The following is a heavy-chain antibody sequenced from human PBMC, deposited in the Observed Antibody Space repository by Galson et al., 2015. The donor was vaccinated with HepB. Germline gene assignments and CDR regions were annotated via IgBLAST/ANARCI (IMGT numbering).Heavy chain of an antibody. V-gene: IGHV4-39*07. Sequence: SETLSLTCTVSGGSISSSSYYWGWIRQPPGKGLEWIGSIYYSGSTYYNPSLKSRVTMSVDTSKNQFSLKLSSVTAADTAVYYCARVGTRKNASTWPVRYWGQGTLVTVSS. D-gene: IGHD6-13*01. J-gene: IGHJ4*02. CDR3: ARVGTRKNASTWPVRY. CDR1: GGSISSSSYY. CDR2: IYYSGST.